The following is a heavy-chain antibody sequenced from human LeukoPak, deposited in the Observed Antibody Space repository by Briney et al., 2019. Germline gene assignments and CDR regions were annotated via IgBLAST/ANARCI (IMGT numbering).Heavy chain of an antibody. CDR1: GFTFSNYG. J-gene: IGHJ4*02. CDR2: IWYDGSNE. D-gene: IGHD6-19*01. CDR3: ARRSLAVPGIPDY. Sequence: GGSVRLSCAASGFTFSNYGMHWVRQAPGKGLQWAAVIWYDGSNEYYADSVKGRFTISRDNSKNTLYLQMNSLRAEDTAVYYCARRSLAVPGIPDYWGQGTLVTVSS. V-gene: IGHV3-33*01.